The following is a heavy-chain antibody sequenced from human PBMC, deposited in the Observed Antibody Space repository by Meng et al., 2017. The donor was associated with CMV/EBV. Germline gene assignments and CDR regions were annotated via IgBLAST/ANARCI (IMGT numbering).Heavy chain of an antibody. CDR3: ARDNRRGGVDY. V-gene: IGHV4-30-4*08. CDR1: GGSISSGDYY. Sequence: QDQLTASGPGLVKPSQTLSLTCTVSGGSISSGDYYWSWIRQPPGKGLEWIGYIYYSGSTYYNPSLKSRVTISVDTSKNQFSLKLSSVTAADTAVYYCARDNRRGGVDYWGQGTLVTVSS. J-gene: IGHJ4*02. CDR2: IYYSGST. D-gene: IGHD3-3*01.